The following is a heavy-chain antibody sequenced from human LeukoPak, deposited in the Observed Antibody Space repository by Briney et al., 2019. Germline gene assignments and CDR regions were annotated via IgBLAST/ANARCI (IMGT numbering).Heavy chain of an antibody. CDR1: GYTFSGHY. CDR2: INPSGGST. Sequence: ASVKVSCKASGYTFSGHYLHWVRQAPGQGLEWMGIINPSGGSTSYAQKFQGRVTMTRDTSTSTVYMELSSLRSEDTAVYYCAGGSRDGYNYGIDYWGQGTLVTVSS. J-gene: IGHJ4*02. D-gene: IGHD5-24*01. V-gene: IGHV1-46*01. CDR3: AGGSRDGYNYGIDY.